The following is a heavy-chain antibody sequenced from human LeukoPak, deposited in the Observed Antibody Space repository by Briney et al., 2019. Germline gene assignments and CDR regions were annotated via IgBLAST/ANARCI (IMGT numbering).Heavy chain of an antibody. CDR3: ARNNDMDA. CDR1: GFILSNHW. V-gene: IGHV3-7*03. D-gene: IGHD1/OR15-1a*01. Sequence: GGSLRLSCAASGFILSNHWMTWVRQAPGKGPEWVANMNKDGSEKYYVDSVEGRFTISRDTAKNSLYLQMNNLRAEDTALYYCARNNDMDAWGQGTTVIVSS. J-gene: IGHJ6*02. CDR2: MNKDGSEK.